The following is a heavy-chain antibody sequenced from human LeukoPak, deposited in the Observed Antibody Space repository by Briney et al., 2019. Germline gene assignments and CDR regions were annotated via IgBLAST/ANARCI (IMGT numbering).Heavy chain of an antibody. Sequence: SETLSLTCTVSGGSISSSSYYWGWIRQPPGKGLEWIGSIYYSGSTYYNPSLKSRVTISVDTSKNQFSLKLSSVTAADTAVYYCAGHLPNYDILTGYSYYFDYWGQGTLVTVSS. J-gene: IGHJ4*02. CDR1: GGSISSSSYY. CDR2: IYYSGST. V-gene: IGHV4-39*01. D-gene: IGHD3-9*01. CDR3: AGHLPNYDILTGYSYYFDY.